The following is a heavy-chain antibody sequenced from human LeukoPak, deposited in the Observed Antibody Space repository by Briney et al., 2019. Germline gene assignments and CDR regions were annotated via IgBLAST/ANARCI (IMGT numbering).Heavy chain of an antibody. Sequence: GSLRLSCTTSGFTFGDYAMRWVRQAPGKGLEWGSFIRRKAHGGTTEYAASVKGRFSSSRDDSKSIAYLQMNSLKTEDTAVYFCTRVTYYYDNSGYFHFDSWGQGSLVTVSS. D-gene: IGHD3-22*01. V-gene: IGHV3-49*04. J-gene: IGHJ4*02. CDR2: IRRKAHGGTT. CDR3: TRVTYYYDNSGYFHFDS. CDR1: GFTFGDYA.